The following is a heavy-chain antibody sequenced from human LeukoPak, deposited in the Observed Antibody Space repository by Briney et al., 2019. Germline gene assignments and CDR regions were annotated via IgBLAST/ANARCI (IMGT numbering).Heavy chain of an antibody. Sequence: SETLSLTCTVSGGSISSSGYYWGWIRQPPGKGLEWIGSIYYSGSTYYNPSLKSRVTISVDTSKNQFSLKLSSVTAADTAVYYCARGSIVGATFDYFDYWGQGTLVTVSS. J-gene: IGHJ4*02. CDR2: IYYSGST. D-gene: IGHD1-26*01. CDR3: ARGSIVGATFDYFDY. V-gene: IGHV4-39*07. CDR1: GGSISSSGYY.